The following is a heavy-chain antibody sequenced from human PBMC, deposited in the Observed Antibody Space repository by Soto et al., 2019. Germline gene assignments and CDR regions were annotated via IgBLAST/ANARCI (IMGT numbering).Heavy chain of an antibody. Sequence: EVQLVESGGGVVRPGGSLRLSCAASGFTFDDYGMSWVRQAPGKGLEWVSSINWNGGSTGYADSVTGRFTISRDNAKNSLYLQMNSLRAEDTALFYCARDRSAGRYFDYWGQGTLVTVSS. CDR3: ARDRSAGRYFDY. J-gene: IGHJ4*02. CDR2: INWNGGST. V-gene: IGHV3-20*04. CDR1: GFTFDDYG. D-gene: IGHD3-10*01.